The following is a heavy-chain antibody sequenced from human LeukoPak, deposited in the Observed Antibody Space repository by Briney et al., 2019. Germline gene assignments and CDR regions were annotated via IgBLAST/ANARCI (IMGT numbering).Heavy chain of an antibody. J-gene: IGHJ4*02. V-gene: IGHV3-7*01. CDR1: GITFSSYW. D-gene: IGHD3-22*01. Sequence: GESLRLSCAASGITFSSYWMGWVRQAPGKGLEWVANIKQDGSEKYYVDSVKGRFTISRDNARNSLYLQMNSLRAEDTAIYYCARLPYYDSSGYFDYWGQGTLVTVSS. CDR2: IKQDGSEK. CDR3: ARLPYYDSSGYFDY.